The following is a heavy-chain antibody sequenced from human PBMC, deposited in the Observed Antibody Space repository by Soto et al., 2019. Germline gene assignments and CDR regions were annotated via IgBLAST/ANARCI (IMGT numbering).Heavy chain of an antibody. J-gene: IGHJ5*02. CDR1: GGTFSSYT. D-gene: IGHD5-12*01. CDR3: ARDLILKKGTIVATIAGSWFDP. CDR2: IIPILGIA. V-gene: IGHV1-69*08. Sequence: QVQLVQSGAEVKKPGSSVKVSCKASGGTFSSYTISWVRQAPGQGLEWMGRIIPILGIANYAQKFQGRVTISADKSTSTAYMELSSLRSEDTAVYYCARDLILKKGTIVATIAGSWFDPWGQGTLVTVSS.